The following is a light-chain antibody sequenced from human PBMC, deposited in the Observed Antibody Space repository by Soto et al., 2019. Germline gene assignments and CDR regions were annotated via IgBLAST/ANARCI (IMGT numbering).Light chain of an antibody. V-gene: IGKV3-15*01. Sequence: DIVMRQSPATVALSPGERATLSCRATQSVRSNLAWYQQKPGQAPRPXIYGASTRETGIQARFRSSGAGTECTRTISSLEYEDVAVDYCQQYNNWPLTFGGGTKVDIK. CDR3: QQYNNWPLT. CDR1: QSVRSN. CDR2: GAS. J-gene: IGKJ4*01.